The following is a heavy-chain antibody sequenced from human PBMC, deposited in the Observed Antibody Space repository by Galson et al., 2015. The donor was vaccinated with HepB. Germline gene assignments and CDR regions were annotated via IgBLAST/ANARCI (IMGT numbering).Heavy chain of an antibody. CDR3: ARSATLTESGSYYPHYFDY. D-gene: IGHD1-26*01. Sequence: SVKVSCKASGYTFTSYGISWVRQAPGQGLEWMGWISAYNGNTNYAQKLQGRVTMTTDTSTSTAYMELRSLRSDDTAVYYCARSATLTESGSYYPHYFDYWGQGTLVTVSS. CDR1: GYTFTSYG. J-gene: IGHJ4*02. CDR2: ISAYNGNT. V-gene: IGHV1-18*01.